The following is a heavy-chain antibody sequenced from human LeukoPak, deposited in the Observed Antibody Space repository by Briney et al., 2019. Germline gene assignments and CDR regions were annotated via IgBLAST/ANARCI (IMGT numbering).Heavy chain of an antibody. CDR2: INPNSGGT. CDR3: ARVENIAASGTGAWDFDY. CDR1: GYTFTGYF. D-gene: IGHD6-13*01. V-gene: IGHV1-2*02. Sequence: GASVKVSCKTSGYTFTGYFIHWVRQAPGQGLEWMAWINPNSGGTNYAQKFQGRVTMTRDTSISTAYMELSRLRSDDTAVYYCARVENIAASGTGAWDFDYWGQGTLVTVSS. J-gene: IGHJ4*02.